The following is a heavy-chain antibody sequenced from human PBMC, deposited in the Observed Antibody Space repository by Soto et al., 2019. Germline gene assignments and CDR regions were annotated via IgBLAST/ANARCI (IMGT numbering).Heavy chain of an antibody. CDR3: ARAQYTGSYFDACDV. V-gene: IGHV3-33*03. J-gene: IGHJ3*01. D-gene: IGHD1-26*01. CDR2: IWYDGSNK. Sequence: AVGSLRLSCAASGFSFSSYGMHWVRQAPGKGLDWVAVIWYDGSNKYYAESVKGRFTISRDNSKNTLYVQMNSLTVEDTAVYYCARAQYTGSYFDACDVWGQGTMVT. CDR1: GFSFSSYG.